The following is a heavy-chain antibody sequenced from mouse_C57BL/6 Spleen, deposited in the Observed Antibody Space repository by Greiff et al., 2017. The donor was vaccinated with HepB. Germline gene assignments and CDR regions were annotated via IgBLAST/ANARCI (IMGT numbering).Heavy chain of an antibody. D-gene: IGHD2-14*01. Sequence: DVKLVESGGGLVKPGGSLKLSCAASGFTFSDYGMHWVRQAPEKGLEWVAYISSGSSTIYYADTVKGRCTISRDNAKNTLFLQMTSLRSEDTAMYYFASGLPRTDYWGQGTTLTVSS. V-gene: IGHV5-17*01. J-gene: IGHJ2*01. CDR1: GFTFSDYG. CDR2: ISSGSSTI. CDR3: ASGLPRTDY.